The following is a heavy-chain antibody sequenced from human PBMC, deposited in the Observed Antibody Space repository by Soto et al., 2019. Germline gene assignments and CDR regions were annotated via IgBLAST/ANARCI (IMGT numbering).Heavy chain of an antibody. J-gene: IGHJ6*02. CDR1: GGSISSGGYY. V-gene: IGHV4-31*03. CDR2: IYYSGST. Sequence: QVQLQESGPGLVKPSQTLSLTCTVYGGSISSGGYYWSWIRQHPGKGLEWIGYIYYSGSTYYNPSLKSRVTISVDTSKNQFSLKLSSVTAADTAVYYCARGKRIKGYYYYGMDVWGQGTTVTVSS. CDR3: ARGKRIKGYYYYGMDV. D-gene: IGHD3-10*01.